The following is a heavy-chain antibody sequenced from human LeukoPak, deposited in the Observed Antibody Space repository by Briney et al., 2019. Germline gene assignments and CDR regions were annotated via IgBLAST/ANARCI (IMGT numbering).Heavy chain of an antibody. V-gene: IGHV1-8*01. J-gene: IGHJ5*02. CDR1: GFTFTSYD. Sequence: ASVKVSCKASGFTFTSYDINWVRQAPGQGLEWMGWMNPNSGNTGYAQRFQGRVTMTRNTSISTAFMELRSLTSEDTAVYYCARSLRGPDVLGENWFDPWGQGTLVTVSS. D-gene: IGHD2-8*02. CDR2: MNPNSGNT. CDR3: ARSLRGPDVLGENWFDP.